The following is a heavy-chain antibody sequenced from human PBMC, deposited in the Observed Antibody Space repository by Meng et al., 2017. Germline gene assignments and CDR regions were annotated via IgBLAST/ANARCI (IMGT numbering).Heavy chain of an antibody. D-gene: IGHD3-22*01. CDR2: IIPIFGTA. CDR3: AVTYYYDSSGYYYNFDY. Sequence: VQLVPAGGEVKRPGSSVKVSCKASGGTFRSYAISWVRQAAGQGLEWMGGIIPIFGTANYAQKFQGRVTITADKSTSTAYMELSSLRSEDTAVYYCAVTYYYDSSGYYYNFDYWGQGTLVTVSS. J-gene: IGHJ4*02. CDR1: GGTFRSYA. V-gene: IGHV1-69*06.